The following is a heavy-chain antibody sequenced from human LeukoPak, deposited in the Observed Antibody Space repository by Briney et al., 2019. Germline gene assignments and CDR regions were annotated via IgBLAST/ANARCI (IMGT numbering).Heavy chain of an antibody. V-gene: IGHV3-48*03. Sequence: GGSLRLSCAASGFTFSSYEMNWVRQAPGKGLEWLSYISSSGSNKFYADSVKGRFTISRDNAKNSLYLQMNSLRAEDTAIYYCAKSPYCSVGSCYDDYWGQGTIVTVSS. CDR1: GFTFSSYE. D-gene: IGHD2-15*01. CDR3: AKSPYCSVGSCYDDY. J-gene: IGHJ4*02. CDR2: ISSSGSNK.